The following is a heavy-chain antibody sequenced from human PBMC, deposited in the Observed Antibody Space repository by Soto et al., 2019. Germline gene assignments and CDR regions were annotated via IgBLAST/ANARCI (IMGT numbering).Heavy chain of an antibody. Sequence: QVQLVESGGGVVQPGRSLRLSCAASGFTFSSYAMHWVRQAQGQGLEWVAGISYDGSNKYDADSVKGRFTISRDNSKNTLYLQMNSLRAEDTAVYYCASPIPCSWGRCYHPGGQGTLVTVSS. D-gene: IGHD2-15*01. V-gene: IGHV3-30-3*01. J-gene: IGHJ4*02. CDR2: ISYDGSNK. CDR1: GFTFSSYA. CDR3: ASPIPCSWGRCYHP.